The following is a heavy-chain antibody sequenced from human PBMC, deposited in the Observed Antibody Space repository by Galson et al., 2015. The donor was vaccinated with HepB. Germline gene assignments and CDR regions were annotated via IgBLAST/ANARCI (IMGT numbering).Heavy chain of an antibody. V-gene: IGHV1-69*02. CDR2: IIPILGIA. CDR3: ARVSYYGSGSYYTYGMDV. D-gene: IGHD3-10*01. J-gene: IGHJ6*02. CDR1: GGTFSSYT. Sequence: SVKVSCKASGGTFSSYTISWVRQAPGQGLEWMGRIIPILGIANYAQKFQGRVTITADKSTSTAYMELSSLRSEDTAVYYCARVSYYGSGSYYTYGMDVWGQGTTVTVSS.